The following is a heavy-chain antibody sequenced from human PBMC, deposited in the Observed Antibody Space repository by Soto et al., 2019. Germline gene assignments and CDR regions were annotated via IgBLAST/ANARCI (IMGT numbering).Heavy chain of an antibody. CDR3: AREVDSGSYYFYYGMDV. Sequence: ASVKVSCKASGYTFTSYGISWVRQAPGQGLEWMGWISAYNGNTNYAQKLQGRVTMTTDTSTSTAYMELRSLRSDDTAVYYCAREVDSGSYYFYYGMDVWGQGTTVTVSS. J-gene: IGHJ6*02. CDR1: GYTFTSYG. CDR2: ISAYNGNT. D-gene: IGHD1-26*01. V-gene: IGHV1-18*04.